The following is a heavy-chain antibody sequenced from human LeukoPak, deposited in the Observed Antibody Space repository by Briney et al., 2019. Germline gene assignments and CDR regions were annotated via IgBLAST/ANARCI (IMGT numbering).Heavy chain of an antibody. J-gene: IGHJ4*02. CDR3: ASSYNWMFPYYFDY. CDR1: GYSFTSYW. CDR2: IYPGDSHT. V-gene: IGHV5-51*01. D-gene: IGHD1-20*01. Sequence: GESLKISCKGSGYSFTSYWIGWVRQMPGKGLEWMGIIYPGDSHTRYSPPFQGQVTISADKSISTAYLQWSSLKASDTAMYYCASSYNWMFPYYFDYWGQGTLVTVSS.